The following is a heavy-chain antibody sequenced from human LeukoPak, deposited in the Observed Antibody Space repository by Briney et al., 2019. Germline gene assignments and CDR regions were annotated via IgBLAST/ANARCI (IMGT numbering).Heavy chain of an antibody. V-gene: IGHV3-30*02. CDR2: IRYDGSNK. CDR3: ARSSSRPTYYYYYMDV. Sequence: PGGSLRLSCAASGFTFSTYGMDWGRQAPGKGLEWVAFIRYDGSNKYYADSVKGRFTISRDNSKNTLYLQMNSLRGEDTAVYYCARSSSRPTYYYYYMDVWGKGTTVTVSS. D-gene: IGHD6-6*01. J-gene: IGHJ6*03. CDR1: GFTFSTYG.